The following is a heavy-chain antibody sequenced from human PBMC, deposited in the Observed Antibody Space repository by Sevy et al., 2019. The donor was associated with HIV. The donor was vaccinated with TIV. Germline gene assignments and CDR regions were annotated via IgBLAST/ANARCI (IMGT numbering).Heavy chain of an antibody. CDR2: VTSDGTT. J-gene: IGHJ4*02. D-gene: IGHD3-16*01. CDR1: GLTLTTTG. CDR3: AGGDTTMITDLDY. V-gene: IGHV3-23*01. Sequence: GGSLRLSCAASGLTLTTTGMSWVRQAPGKGLEWVAGVTSDGTTYYADSVRDRFTVSGDNSKNTLYFQLDSLRADDTAVFYCAGGDTTMITDLDYWGQGTLVTVSS.